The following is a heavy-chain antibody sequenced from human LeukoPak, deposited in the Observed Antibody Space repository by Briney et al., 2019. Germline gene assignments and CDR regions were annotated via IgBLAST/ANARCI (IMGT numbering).Heavy chain of an antibody. Sequence: GGSLRLSCAASGFTFTNYAMTWVRQAPGKGLEWVSTISASGDTTYYADSVKGRFTISRDNSKTTLYLHMNSLRADDTAIYYCGKDRPYDYDYSTESFDYWGQGTLVTVSS. D-gene: IGHD5-12*01. CDR1: GFTFTNYA. CDR3: GKDRPYDYDYSTESFDY. CDR2: ISASGDTT. J-gene: IGHJ4*02. V-gene: IGHV3-23*01.